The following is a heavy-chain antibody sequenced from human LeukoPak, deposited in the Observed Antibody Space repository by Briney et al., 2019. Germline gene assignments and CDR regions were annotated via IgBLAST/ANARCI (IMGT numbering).Heavy chain of an antibody. CDR3: ARVTTMIGARYYYYMDV. V-gene: IGHV1-46*01. CDR1: GYTFTSYY. Sequence: ASVKVSCKASGYTFTSYYMHWVRQAPGQGLEWMGIINPSGGSTSYAQKFQGRVTMTRDMSTSTVYMELSRLRSDDTAVYYCARVTTMIGARYYYYMDVWGKGTTVTVSS. D-gene: IGHD3-22*01. J-gene: IGHJ6*03. CDR2: INPSGGST.